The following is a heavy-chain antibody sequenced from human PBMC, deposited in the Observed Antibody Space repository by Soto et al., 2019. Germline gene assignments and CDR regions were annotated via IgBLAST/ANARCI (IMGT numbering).Heavy chain of an antibody. CDR2: IYYSGST. CDR1: GDSINSGGYY. V-gene: IGHV4-31*03. CDR3: ARGGRWLQYGYFDL. Sequence: QVQLQESGPGLVKPSQTLSLTCTVSGDSINSGGYYWSWIRQHPGKGLEWIGYIYYSGSTYYNPSLKSRVTISGDTSKNQFALKLSSVTAADTAMYYCARGGRWLQYGYFDLWGRGTQVTVSS. D-gene: IGHD3-16*01. J-gene: IGHJ2*01.